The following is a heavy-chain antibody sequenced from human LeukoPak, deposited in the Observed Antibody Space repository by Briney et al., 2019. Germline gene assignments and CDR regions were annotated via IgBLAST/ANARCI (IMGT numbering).Heavy chain of an antibody. V-gene: IGHV1-2*02. J-gene: IGHJ4*02. CDR2: INPNSGGT. CDR1: GYTFTGYY. CDR3: ARAGDSGSESLGY. Sequence: ASVKVSCKASGYTFTGYYMHWVRQAPGQGLEWMGWINPNSGGTNYAQKLQGRVTMTTDTSTSTAYMELRSLRSDDTAVYYCARAGDSGSESLGYWGQGTLVTVSS. D-gene: IGHD6-19*01.